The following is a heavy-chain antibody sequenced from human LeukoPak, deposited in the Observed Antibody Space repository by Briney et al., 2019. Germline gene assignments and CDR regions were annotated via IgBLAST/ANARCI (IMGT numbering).Heavy chain of an antibody. D-gene: IGHD1-26*01. CDR1: GFTFSSYA. Sequence: PGGSLRLSCAAPGFTFSSYAMSWVRQAPGKGLEWVANIKQDGSEKYYVDSVKGRFTISRDNAKNSLYLQMNSLRAEDTAVYYCARDLMGATIGHFDYWGQGTLVTVSS. CDR3: ARDLMGATIGHFDY. J-gene: IGHJ4*02. CDR2: IKQDGSEK. V-gene: IGHV3-7*01.